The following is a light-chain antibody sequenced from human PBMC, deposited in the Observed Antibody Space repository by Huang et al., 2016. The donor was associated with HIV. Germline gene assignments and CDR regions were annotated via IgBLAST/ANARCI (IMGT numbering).Light chain of an antibody. V-gene: IGKV1-6*01. Sequence: AIQMTQSPASLSASVGDRVTITCRASQDIGNDLGWYQQSIGKAPKLLVATASHLQSGVPSRFTGSGSGTHFTLTISGLQPEDFATYYCLQDYTYPWTFGQGTKVEI. CDR2: TAS. CDR3: LQDYTYPWT. J-gene: IGKJ1*01. CDR1: QDIGND.